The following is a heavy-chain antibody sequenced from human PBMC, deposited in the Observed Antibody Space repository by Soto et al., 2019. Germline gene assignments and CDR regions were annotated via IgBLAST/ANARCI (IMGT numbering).Heavy chain of an antibody. CDR1: GGTFSSYA. V-gene: IGHV1-69*13. J-gene: IGHJ4*02. Sequence: RASVKVSCKASGGTFSSYAISWVRQAPGQGLEWMGGIIPIFGTANYAQKFQGRVTITADESTSTAYMELSSLRSEDTAVYYCARDSGRLIDSSGHFDYWGQGTLVTVSS. CDR3: ARDSGRLIDSSGHFDY. D-gene: IGHD3-22*01. CDR2: IIPIFGTA.